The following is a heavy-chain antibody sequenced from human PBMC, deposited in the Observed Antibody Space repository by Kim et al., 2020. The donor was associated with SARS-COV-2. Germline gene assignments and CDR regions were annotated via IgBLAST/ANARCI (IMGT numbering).Heavy chain of an antibody. CDR1: GGSISSGDYY. CDR3: ASAKNYYDSSGRREYFQH. V-gene: IGHV4-30-4*01. CDR2: IYYSGST. D-gene: IGHD3-22*01. J-gene: IGHJ1*01. Sequence: SETLSLTCTVSGGSISSGDYYWSWIRQPPGKGLEWIGYIYYSGSTYYNPSLKSRVTISVDTSKNQFSLKLSSVTAADTAVYYCASAKNYYDSSGRREYFQHWGQGTLVTVSS.